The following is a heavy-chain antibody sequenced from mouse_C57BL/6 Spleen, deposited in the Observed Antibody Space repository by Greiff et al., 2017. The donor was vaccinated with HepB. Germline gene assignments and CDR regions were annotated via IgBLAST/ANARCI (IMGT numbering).Heavy chain of an antibody. CDR2: IYPGSGST. Sequence: QVRLQQPGAELVKPGASVKMSCKASGYTFTSYWITWVKQRPGQGLEWIGDIYPGSGSTNYNEKFKSKATLTVDTSSSTAYMQLSSLTSEDSAVYYCARNYYGSSSGYFDVWGTGTTVTVSS. CDR1: GYTFTSYW. V-gene: IGHV1-55*01. D-gene: IGHD1-1*01. J-gene: IGHJ1*03. CDR3: ARNYYGSSSGYFDV.